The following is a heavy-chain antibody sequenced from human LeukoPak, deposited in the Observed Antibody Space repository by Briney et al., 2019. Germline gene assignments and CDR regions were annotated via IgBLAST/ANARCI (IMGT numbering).Heavy chain of an antibody. CDR1: GGTFSSYP. V-gene: IGHV1-69*01. D-gene: IGHD3-22*01. CDR3: ARATYYYDSSGYYFSGYFDY. J-gene: IGHJ4*02. Sequence: APVKVSCKASGGTFSSYPISWVRQAPGQGLEWMGGIIPIFGTANYAQKFQGRVTITADESTSTAYMELSSLRSEDTAVYYCARATYYYDSSGYYFSGYFDYWGQGTLVTVSS. CDR2: IIPIFGTA.